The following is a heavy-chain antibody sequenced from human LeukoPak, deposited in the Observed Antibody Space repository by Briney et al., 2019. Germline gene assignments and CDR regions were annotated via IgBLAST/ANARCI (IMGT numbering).Heavy chain of an antibody. CDR3: ARDIIAVAGRSYYYYGMDV. V-gene: IGHV3-48*04. CDR1: GFTFSIYS. D-gene: IGHD6-19*01. Sequence: HPGGSLRLSCAASGFTFSIYSMNWVRQAPGKGLEWVSFISGDSSEIRYADSVRGRFTISRDNAKNTLYLQMNSLRAEDTAVYYCARDIIAVAGRSYYYYGMDVWGQGTTVTVSS. CDR2: ISGDSSEI. J-gene: IGHJ6*02.